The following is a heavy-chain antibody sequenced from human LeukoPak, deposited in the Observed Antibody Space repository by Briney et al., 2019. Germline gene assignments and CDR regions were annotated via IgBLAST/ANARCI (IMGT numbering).Heavy chain of an antibody. D-gene: IGHD1-7*01. CDR2: INPNSGGT. CDR3: ARVFNWNFDWFDP. CDR1: GYTFTSYA. Sequence: GASVKVSCKASGYTFTSYAMHWVRQAPGQRLEWMGWINPNSGGTNYAQKFQGRVTMTRDTSISTAYMELSRLRSDDTAVYYCARVFNWNFDWFDPWGQGTLVTVSS. V-gene: IGHV1-2*02. J-gene: IGHJ5*02.